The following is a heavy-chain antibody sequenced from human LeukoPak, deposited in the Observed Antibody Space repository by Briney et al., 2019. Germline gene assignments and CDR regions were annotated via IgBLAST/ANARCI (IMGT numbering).Heavy chain of an antibody. CDR1: GGSISSSSYY. V-gene: IGHV4-39*07. D-gene: IGHD5-18*01. Sequence: PSETLSLTCTVSGGSISSSSYYWGWTRQPPGKGLEWIGSIYYSGSTYYNPSLKSRVTISVDTSKNQFSLKLSSVTAADTAVYYCARENPIYSYGLVWGQGTLVTVSS. J-gene: IGHJ4*02. CDR2: IYYSGST. CDR3: ARENPIYSYGLV.